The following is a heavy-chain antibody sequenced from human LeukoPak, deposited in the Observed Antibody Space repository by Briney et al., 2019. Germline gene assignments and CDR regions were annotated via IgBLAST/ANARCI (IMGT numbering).Heavy chain of an antibody. CDR3: ARSSSVNYDSSGYSALDY. D-gene: IGHD3-22*01. J-gene: IGHJ4*02. CDR2: ISSGSTYI. CDR1: GFTFSSYS. V-gene: IGHV3-21*01. Sequence: GGSLRLSCAASGFTFSSYSMNWVRQAPGKGLEWVSSISSGSTYIYYADSVKGRFTMSRDNAKNSLYLQMTSLRAEDTAVYYCARSSSVNYDSSGYSALDYWGQGTLVTVSS.